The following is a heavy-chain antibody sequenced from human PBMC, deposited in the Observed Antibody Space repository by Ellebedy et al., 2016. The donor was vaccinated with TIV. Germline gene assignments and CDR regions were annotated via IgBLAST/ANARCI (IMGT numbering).Heavy chain of an antibody. CDR1: GFTFSSYA. D-gene: IGHD6-19*01. CDR2: ISGSGGNT. Sequence: GESLKISCVASGFTFSSYAMCWVRQAPGKGLEWVSSISGSGGNTYYADSVKGRFTISRDNSMTTLYLEMNSLRAEDTAVYYCARDLDKSSGWYGGAAYWGQGTLVTVSS. CDR3: ARDLDKSSGWYGGAAY. J-gene: IGHJ4*02. V-gene: IGHV3-23*01.